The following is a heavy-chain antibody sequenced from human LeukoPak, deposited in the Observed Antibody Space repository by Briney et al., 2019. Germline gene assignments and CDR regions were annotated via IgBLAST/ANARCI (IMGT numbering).Heavy chain of an antibody. J-gene: IGHJ6*02. V-gene: IGHV5-51*01. CDR2: IYPGDSDT. D-gene: IGHD3-3*01. CDR1: GHSFTSYW. CDR3: ARHTGGDYDFWSGYTQVGYYGMDV. Sequence: GESLKISCQGSGHSFTSYWMGWVRQIPGKGLGGMGIIYPGDSDTRYSPSFQGQVTISADKSISTAYLQWSSLKASDTAMYYCARHTGGDYDFWSGYTQVGYYGMDVWGQGTTVTVSS.